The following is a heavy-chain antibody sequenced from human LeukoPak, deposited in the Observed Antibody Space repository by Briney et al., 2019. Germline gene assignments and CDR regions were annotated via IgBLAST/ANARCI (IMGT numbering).Heavy chain of an antibody. V-gene: IGHV1-2*02. Sequence: ASVKVSCKTSGYTFTGYYMHWVRQAPGQGLEWMGWINPNSGGTNYAQKFQGRVTMTRDTSISTAYMELSRLRSDDTAVYYCARDITMVRGGLIDYWGQGTLVTVSS. D-gene: IGHD3-10*01. CDR1: GYTFTGYY. CDR3: ARDITMVRGGLIDY. J-gene: IGHJ4*02. CDR2: INPNSGGT.